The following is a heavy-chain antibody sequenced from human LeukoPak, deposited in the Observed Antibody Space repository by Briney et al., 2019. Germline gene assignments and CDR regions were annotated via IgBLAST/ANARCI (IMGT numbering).Heavy chain of an antibody. CDR3: ARPGYCTSASCEGLDY. V-gene: IGHV1-2*02. D-gene: IGHD2-2*01. J-gene: IGHJ4*02. CDR1: GYTFTDYY. CDR2: TNPDSGGA. Sequence: ASVNVSCKTSGYTFTDYYIHWVRQAPGQGLEWMGWTNPDSGGARYAQRFQGRVTMTRDTSINTFYMELTSLRSDDTAVYYCARPGYCTSASCEGLDYWGQGTLITVSS.